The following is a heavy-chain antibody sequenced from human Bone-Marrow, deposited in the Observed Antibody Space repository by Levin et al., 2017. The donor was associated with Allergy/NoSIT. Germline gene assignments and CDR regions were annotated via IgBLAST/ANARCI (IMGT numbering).Heavy chain of an antibody. CDR2: INWDGVTT. CDR1: GFTFDDYS. D-gene: IGHD6-25*01. CDR3: ARGDPVYSTDYYYLDY. J-gene: IGHJ4*02. Sequence: LSLTCATSGFTFDDYSMVWVRQAPGKGLQWVSLINWDGVTTHYTDSVMGRFTISRDNSKNSLYLQMHSLTTDDTALYFCARGDPVYSTDYYYLDYWGQGTLVTVSS. V-gene: IGHV3-43*01.